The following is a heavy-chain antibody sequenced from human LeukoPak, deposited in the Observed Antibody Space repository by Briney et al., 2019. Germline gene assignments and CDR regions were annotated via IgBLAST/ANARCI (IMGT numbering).Heavy chain of an antibody. CDR2: ISAYNGNT. V-gene: IGHV1-18*01. D-gene: IGHD6-13*01. CDR3: ARDRRSSWYSDWFDP. CDR1: GYTFTSYG. Sequence: ASVKVSCKASGYTFTSYGISWVRQAPGQGLEWMGWISAYNGNTNYAQKLQGRVTTTTDTSTSTAYMELRSLRSDDTAVYYCARDRRSSWYSDWFDPWGQGTLVTVSS. J-gene: IGHJ5*02.